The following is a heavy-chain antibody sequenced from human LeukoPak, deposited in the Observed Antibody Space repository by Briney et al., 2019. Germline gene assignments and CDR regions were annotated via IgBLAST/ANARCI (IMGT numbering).Heavy chain of an antibody. J-gene: IGHJ4*02. D-gene: IGHD4-23*01. CDR3: ARDYGGSSPFDY. CDR2: ISSSGTTR. CDR1: GFTFSTYG. Sequence: GGPLRLSCVASGFTFSTYGMSWVRQAPGKGLEWVSYISSSGTTRYYADSVKGRFTISRDNAKNSLYLQMSSLRAEDTAVYYCARDYGGSSPFDYWGQGTLVTVSS. V-gene: IGHV3-48*04.